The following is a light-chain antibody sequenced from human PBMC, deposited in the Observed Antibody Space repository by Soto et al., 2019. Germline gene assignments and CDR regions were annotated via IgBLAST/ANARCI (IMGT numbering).Light chain of an antibody. CDR1: QSVSSNY. Sequence: EIVLTQSPGTLSLSPGERATLSCRASQSVSSNYLAWYQQKPGQAPRPLIYGASSRATGIPDRFSGSGAGKDFTLTISRLESGDFAVYYCQQYGSSPWTFGQGTKVDIK. J-gene: IGKJ1*01. CDR3: QQYGSSPWT. V-gene: IGKV3-20*01. CDR2: GAS.